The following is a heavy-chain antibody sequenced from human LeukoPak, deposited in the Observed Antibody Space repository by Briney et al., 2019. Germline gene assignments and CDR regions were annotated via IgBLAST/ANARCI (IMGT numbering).Heavy chain of an antibody. CDR3: ARAPPHVRWFDP. CDR1: GGSISSGGDY. J-gene: IGHJ5*02. Sequence: TLSLTCTVPGGSISSGGDYWSWIRQHPGKGLEWIGYIDYSGSTFYSGSTYYNPSLKSRVTLSVDTSKNQFSLKLSSVTAADTAVYYCARAPPHVRWFDPWGQGTLVTVSS. CDR2: IDYSGSTFYSGST. V-gene: IGHV4-31*03.